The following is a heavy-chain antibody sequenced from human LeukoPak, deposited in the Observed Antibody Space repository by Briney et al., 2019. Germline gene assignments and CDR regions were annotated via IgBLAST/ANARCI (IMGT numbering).Heavy chain of an antibody. D-gene: IGHD3-3*01. CDR3: AKDVGVLYYYYGMDV. J-gene: IGHJ6*02. Sequence: PGRSLRLSCAASGFTFDDYAMHWVRQAPGKGLEWVSGISWNSGSIGYADSVKGRFTISRDNAKNSLYLQMSSLRAEDTALYYCAKDVGVLYYYYGMDVWGQGTTVTVSS. V-gene: IGHV3-9*01. CDR2: ISWNSGSI. CDR1: GFTFDDYA.